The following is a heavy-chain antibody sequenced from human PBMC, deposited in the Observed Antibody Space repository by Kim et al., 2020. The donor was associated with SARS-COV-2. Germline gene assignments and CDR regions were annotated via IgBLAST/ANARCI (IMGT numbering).Heavy chain of an antibody. CDR2: IIPILGIA. J-gene: IGHJ6*02. V-gene: IGHV1-69*04. CDR1: GGTFSSYA. D-gene: IGHD2-2*01. CDR3: ATRWGLYCSSTSCYGDYYYYGMDV. Sequence: SVKVSCKASGGTFSSYAISWVRQAPGQGLEWMGRIIPILGIANYAQKFQGRVTITADKSTSTAYMELSSLRSEDTAVYYCATRWGLYCSSTSCYGDYYYYGMDVWGQGTTVTVSS.